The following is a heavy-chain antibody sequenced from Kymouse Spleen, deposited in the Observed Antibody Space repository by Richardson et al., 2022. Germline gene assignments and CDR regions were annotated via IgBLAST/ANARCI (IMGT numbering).Heavy chain of an antibody. CDR1: GFTFSSYG. V-gene: IGHV3-30*18. CDR3: AKGGDTAMPYYFDY. Sequence: QVQLVESGGGVVQPGRSLRLSCAASGFTFSSYGMHWVRQAPGKGLEWVAVISYDGSNKYYADSVKGRFTISRDNSKNTLYLQMNSLRAEDTAVYYCAKGGDTAMPYYFDYWGQGTLVTVSS. D-gene: IGHD5-18,IGHD5-18*01. J-gene: IGHJ4*02. CDR2: ISYDGSNK.